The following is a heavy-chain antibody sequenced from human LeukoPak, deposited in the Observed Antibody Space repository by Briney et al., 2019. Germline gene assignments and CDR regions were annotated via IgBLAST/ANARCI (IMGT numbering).Heavy chain of an antibody. CDR1: GGSFSGYY. Sequence: PSETLSLTCAVYGGSFSGYYWSWIRQPPGKGLEWIGEINHSGTTKYNPSLKSRVTISVDTSKNQFSLKLSSVTAADTAVYYCARHAPRGEAARLGYFDYWGQGTLVTVSS. CDR3: ARHAPRGEAARLGYFDY. V-gene: IGHV4-34*01. J-gene: IGHJ4*02. D-gene: IGHD6-6*01. CDR2: INHSGTT.